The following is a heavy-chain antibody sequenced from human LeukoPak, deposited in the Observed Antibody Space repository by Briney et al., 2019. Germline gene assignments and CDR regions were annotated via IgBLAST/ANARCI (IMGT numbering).Heavy chain of an antibody. J-gene: IGHJ5*02. CDR1: GFTFSSYS. CDR3: ARAVAAAGRSWWFDH. V-gene: IGHV3-21*01. CDR2: ISSSSSYI. D-gene: IGHD6-13*01. Sequence: GGSLRLSCAASGFTFSSYSMNWVRQAPGKGLEWVPSISSSSSYIYYADSVKGRFTISRDNAKNSLYLQMNSLRAEDTAVYYCARAVAAAGRSWWFDHRGQGTLVTVSS.